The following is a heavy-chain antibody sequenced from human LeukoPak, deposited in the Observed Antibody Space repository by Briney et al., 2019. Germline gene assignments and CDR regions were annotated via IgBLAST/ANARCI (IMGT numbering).Heavy chain of an antibody. CDR3: ARDVTYHGGDWFDP. D-gene: IGHD4-23*01. Sequence: GGSLRLSWAASEFTFSSYSMSWVRQAPGKGLEWVSYISSTATSIYYADSVKGRFTVSGDNAKNSLYLQMNSLRAEDTAVYYCARDVTYHGGDWFDPWGQGTLVTVSS. J-gene: IGHJ5*02. CDR1: EFTFSSYS. V-gene: IGHV3-48*04. CDR2: ISSTATSI.